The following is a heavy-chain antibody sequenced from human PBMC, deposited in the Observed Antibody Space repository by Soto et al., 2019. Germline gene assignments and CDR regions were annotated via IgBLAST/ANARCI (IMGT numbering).Heavy chain of an antibody. CDR1: GFTFSSYW. CDR3: ARDGYYYGMDV. CDR2: IKLEGSEK. J-gene: IGHJ6*02. Sequence: GGSLRLSCAAPGFTFSSYWMSWVRQAPGKGLEWVANIKLEGSEKNYVDSVKGRLTISRDNAKNSLYLQMNSLRAEDTAVYYCARDGYYYGMDVWGQGTTVTVS. V-gene: IGHV3-7*01.